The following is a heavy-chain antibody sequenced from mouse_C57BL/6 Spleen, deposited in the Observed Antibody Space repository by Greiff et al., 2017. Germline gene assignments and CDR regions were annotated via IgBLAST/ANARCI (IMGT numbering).Heavy chain of an antibody. Sequence: EVQLLESEGGLVQPGSSMKLSCTASGFTFSDYYMPWVRQGPEKGLEWVANINCDGSSTYYLDSLKSRFIISRDNAKNILYLQMSSLKSEDTATYYGARDGSSEAGSFMDYWGQGTSVTVSS. V-gene: IGHV5-16*01. CDR2: INCDGSST. J-gene: IGHJ4*01. D-gene: IGHD1-1*01. CDR3: ARDGSSEAGSFMDY. CDR1: GFTFSDYY.